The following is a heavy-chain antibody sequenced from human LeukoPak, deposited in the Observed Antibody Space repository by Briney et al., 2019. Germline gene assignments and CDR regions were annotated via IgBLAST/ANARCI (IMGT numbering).Heavy chain of an antibody. D-gene: IGHD1-1*01. J-gene: IGHJ5*02. Sequence: SETLSLTCAVYGGSFSGYYWSWIRQPPGKGLEWIGEINHSGSTNYNPSLKSRVTISVDTSKNQFSLKLSSVTAADTAVYYCARGRDWNASRGWFDPWGQGTLVTVSS. V-gene: IGHV4-34*01. CDR1: GGSFSGYY. CDR3: ARGRDWNASRGWFDP. CDR2: INHSGST.